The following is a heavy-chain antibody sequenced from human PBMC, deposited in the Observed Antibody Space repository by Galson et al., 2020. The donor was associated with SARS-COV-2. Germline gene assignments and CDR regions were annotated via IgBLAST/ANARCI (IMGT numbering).Heavy chain of an antibody. V-gene: IGHV4-31*03. CDR3: AREGVYYDSSGYYYGPSSAGGWYFDL. D-gene: IGHD3-22*01. CDR2: TYYSGST. J-gene: IGHJ2*01. Sequence: SETLSLTCTVSGGSISSGGYYWSWIRQHPGKGLEWIGYTYYSGSTYHNPSLKRRVTISVDTSKNQFSLKLSSVTAADTAVYYCAREGVYYDSSGYYYGPSSAGGWYFDLWGRGTLVTVSS. CDR1: GGSISSGGYY.